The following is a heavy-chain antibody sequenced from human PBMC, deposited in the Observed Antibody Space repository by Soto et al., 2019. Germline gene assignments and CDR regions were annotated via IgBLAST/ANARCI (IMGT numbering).Heavy chain of an antibody. D-gene: IGHD3-22*01. CDR1: GCSISSGDYY. CDR3: AATDSSGPSAFDI. Sequence: NPXETLSLTCTVAGCSISSGDYYWSWIRQPPGKGLEWIGYIYYSGSTYYNPSLKSRVTISVDTSKNQFSLKLSSVTAADTAVYYCAATDSSGPSAFDIWGQGPMVTVSS. J-gene: IGHJ3*02. V-gene: IGHV4-30-4*01. CDR2: IYYSGST.